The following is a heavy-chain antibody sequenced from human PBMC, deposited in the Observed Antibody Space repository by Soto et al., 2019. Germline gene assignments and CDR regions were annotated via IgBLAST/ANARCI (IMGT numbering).Heavy chain of an antibody. Sequence: SETLSLTCTVSGGSFSGYFWTWIRQPPGKGLEWLAEINHSGITIYNPSVESRVSMSVDTSKNQFSLRLYSVTAADTAVYYCVRGPYNYNSRYFDYWGQGTLVTVS. D-gene: IGHD1-1*01. CDR3: VRGPYNYNSRYFDY. V-gene: IGHV4-34*01. CDR1: GGSFSGYF. CDR2: INHSGIT. J-gene: IGHJ4*02.